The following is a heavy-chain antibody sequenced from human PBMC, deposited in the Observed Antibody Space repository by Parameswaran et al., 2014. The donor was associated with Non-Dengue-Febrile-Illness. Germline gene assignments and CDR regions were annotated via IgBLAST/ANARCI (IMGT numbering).Heavy chain of an antibody. CDR2: IYYSGST. J-gene: IGHJ4*02. Sequence: RWIRQPPGKGLEWIGYIYYSGSTYYNPSLKSRVTISVDTSKNQFSLKLSSVTAADTAVYYCARDSSGYFFLTYWGQGTLVTVSS. CDR3: ARDSSGYFFLTY. V-gene: IGHV4-30-4*01. D-gene: IGHD3-22*01.